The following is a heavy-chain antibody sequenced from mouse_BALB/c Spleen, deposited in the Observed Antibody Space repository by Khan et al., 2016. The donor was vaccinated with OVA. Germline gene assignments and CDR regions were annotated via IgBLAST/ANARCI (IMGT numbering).Heavy chain of an antibody. CDR3: ARLAYYYNSEGCAY. V-gene: IGHV5-6*01. J-gene: IGHJ3*01. CDR2: ISSGGHYT. CDR1: GFTFSTYG. Sequence: EVELVESGGDLVKTGGSLKLSCAASGFTFSTYGMSWVRQTPDKRLEWVATISSGGHYTYYIDSVKGRFTISRDNAKNILYLQMTSLRSEDTAMYYCARLAYYYNSEGCAYWGKGTLGTGSA. D-gene: IGHD1-1*02.